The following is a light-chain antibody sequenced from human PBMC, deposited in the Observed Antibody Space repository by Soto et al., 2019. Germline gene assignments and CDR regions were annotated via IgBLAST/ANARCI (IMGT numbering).Light chain of an antibody. CDR3: QQRSNWPPFT. V-gene: IGKV3-11*01. CDR1: QSVSNY. Sequence: DIALTQSPATLSLSTGARANLSCNPSQSVSNYLAWYQQQPGQAPRLLIYDASTRATDIPARFSGSGSGTDFTLTISSLEPEDFAVYYCQQRSNWPPFTCGQGKRREIK. CDR2: DAS. J-gene: IGKJ5*01.